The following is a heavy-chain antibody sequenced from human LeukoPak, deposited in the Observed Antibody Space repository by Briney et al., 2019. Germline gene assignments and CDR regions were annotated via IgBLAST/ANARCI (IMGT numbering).Heavy chain of an antibody. CDR2: IHYTGST. V-gene: IGHV4-59*01. CDR1: GGSISSYY. Sequence: SETLSLTCTVSGGSISSYYWSWIRQSPGKGLECIGYIHYTGSTNYNPSLESRVTISVETSKNQFSLKLKSVTAADTAVYYCARGGYYGSGNDFRFDPWGQGTLVTVSS. D-gene: IGHD3-10*01. CDR3: ARGGYYGSGNDFRFDP. J-gene: IGHJ5*02.